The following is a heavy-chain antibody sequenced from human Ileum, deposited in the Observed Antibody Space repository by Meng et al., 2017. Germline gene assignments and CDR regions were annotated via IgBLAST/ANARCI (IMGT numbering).Heavy chain of an antibody. CDR1: GTW. Sequence: QVHRQESGPRLVEPSGTLSLTCAVSGTWWSWVRQPPGKGLEWIGEIFQSGRTNYNPSLKSRVTISIDKSKSQISLQLSAVTAADTAVYSCATSNDRDVYYLGYWGQGTLVTVSS. CDR3: ATSNDRDVYYLGY. J-gene: IGHJ4*02. D-gene: IGHD3-22*01. V-gene: IGHV4-4*02. CDR2: IFQSGRT.